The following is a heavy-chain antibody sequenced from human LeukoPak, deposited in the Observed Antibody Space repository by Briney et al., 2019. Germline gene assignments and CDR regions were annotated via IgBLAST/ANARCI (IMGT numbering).Heavy chain of an antibody. CDR3: AREFPSTTASYYFDY. Sequence: PGGSLRLSCAASGFTLSSYWMSWVRQAPGKGLEWVANIKQDGSEKYYVDSVKGRFTISRDNAKNSLYLQMNRLRAEDTAVYYCAREFPSTTASYYFDYWGQGTLVTVSS. CDR2: IKQDGSEK. V-gene: IGHV3-7*01. D-gene: IGHD1-1*01. J-gene: IGHJ4*02. CDR1: GFTLSSYW.